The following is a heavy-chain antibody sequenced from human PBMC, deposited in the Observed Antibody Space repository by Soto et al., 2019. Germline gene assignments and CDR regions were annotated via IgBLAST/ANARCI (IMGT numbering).Heavy chain of an antibody. CDR1: GGTFSSYT. Sequence: QVQLVQSGAEVKKPGSSVKVSCKASGGTFSSYTISWVRQAPGQGLEWMGRIIPILGIANYAQKFQGRVTITADKSTSTGYLELSSLRSEDTAVYYCARVVGYCSSTSCPLYYYYYMDVWGKGTTVTVSS. CDR3: ARVVGYCSSTSCPLYYYYYMDV. J-gene: IGHJ6*03. V-gene: IGHV1-69*02. D-gene: IGHD2-2*01. CDR2: IIPILGIA.